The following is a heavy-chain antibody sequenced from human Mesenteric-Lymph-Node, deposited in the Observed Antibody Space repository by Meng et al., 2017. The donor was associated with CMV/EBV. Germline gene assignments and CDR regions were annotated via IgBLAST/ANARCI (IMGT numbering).Heavy chain of an antibody. CDR3: ARHLMIHCSSTSCHTESVGGMDV. CDR1: GYSFTSYW. J-gene: IGHJ6*02. V-gene: IGHV5-51*01. Sequence: KVSCKGSGYSFTSYWIGWVRQMPGKGLEWMGIIYPGDSDTRYSPSFQGQVTISADKSISTAYLQWSSLKASDTAMYYCARHLMIHCSSTSCHTESVGGMDVWGQGTTVTVSS. CDR2: IYPGDSDT. D-gene: IGHD2-2*02.